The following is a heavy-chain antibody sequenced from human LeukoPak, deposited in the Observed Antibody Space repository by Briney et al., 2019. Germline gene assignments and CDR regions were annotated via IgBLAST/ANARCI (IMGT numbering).Heavy chain of an antibody. CDR1: RFTFSSSG. V-gene: IGHV3-30*02. CDR2: IRYDGSNK. Sequence: GGSLRLSCAASRFTFSSSGMHWVRQAPGKGLEWVAFIRYDGSNKYYADSVKGRFTISRDNSKSTLYLQMNSLRAEDTAVYYCANSYYDSSPGFDPWGQGTLVTVSS. CDR3: ANSYYDSSPGFDP. D-gene: IGHD3-3*01. J-gene: IGHJ5*02.